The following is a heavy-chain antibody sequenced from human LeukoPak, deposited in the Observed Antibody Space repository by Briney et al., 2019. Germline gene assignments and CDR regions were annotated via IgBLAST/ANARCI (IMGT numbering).Heavy chain of an antibody. Sequence: GSVKVSCKASGYTFTNYGISWVRQAPGQGLEWMGWINPKNAATNYAQKFQGRVTMTRDTSTGTVYMEVNALRSDDTAVYYCARTLYIASAPGGFDYWGQGTLVTVSS. CDR2: INPKNAAT. J-gene: IGHJ4*02. D-gene: IGHD3-16*01. V-gene: IGHV1-18*01. CDR1: GYTFTNYG. CDR3: ARTLYIASAPGGFDY.